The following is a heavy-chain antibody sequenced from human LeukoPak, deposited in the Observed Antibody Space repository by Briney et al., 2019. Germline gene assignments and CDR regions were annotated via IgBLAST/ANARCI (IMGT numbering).Heavy chain of an antibody. CDR2: ISGSGGST. D-gene: IGHD3-10*01. J-gene: IGHJ4*02. Sequence: GKSLRLSCAASGFTFSTYAMSWVRQAPGKGLEWVSAISGSGGSTHYADSVKGRFTISRDNSKNTLYLQMNSLRAEDTAVYYCAKASYGLIDYWGQGILVTVSS. CDR1: GFTFSTYA. V-gene: IGHV3-23*01. CDR3: AKASYGLIDY.